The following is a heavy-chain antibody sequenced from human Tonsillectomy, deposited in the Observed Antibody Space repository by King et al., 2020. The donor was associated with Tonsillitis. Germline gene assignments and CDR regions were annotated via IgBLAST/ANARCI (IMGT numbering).Heavy chain of an antibody. CDR3: AKDSWYNYYGMDV. CDR2: IYSGGTT. CDR1: GFTVSSTY. D-gene: IGHD6-13*01. J-gene: IGHJ6*02. Sequence: VQLVESGGGLIQPGGSLRLSCAASGFTVSSTYMSWVRQAPGKGLEWVSVIYSGGTTYYADSVKGRFTISRDNSKNTLYLQMNTLRAEDTAVYYCAKDSWYNYYGMDVWGQGTTVTDSS. V-gene: IGHV3-53*01.